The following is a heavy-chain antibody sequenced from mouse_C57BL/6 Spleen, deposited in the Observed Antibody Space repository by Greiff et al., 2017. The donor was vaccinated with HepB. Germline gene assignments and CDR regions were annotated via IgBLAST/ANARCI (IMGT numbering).Heavy chain of an antibody. CDR2: IDPEDGDT. D-gene: IGHD2-14*01. Sequence: EVKLQQSGAELVRPGASVKLSCTASGFNIKDYYMHWVKQRPEQGLEWIGRIDPEDGDTEYAPKFQGKATMTADTSSNTAYLQLSSLTSEDTAVYYCTTWVPKPSFDYWGQGTTLTVSS. CDR3: TTWVPKPSFDY. V-gene: IGHV14-1*01. CDR1: GFNIKDYY. J-gene: IGHJ2*01.